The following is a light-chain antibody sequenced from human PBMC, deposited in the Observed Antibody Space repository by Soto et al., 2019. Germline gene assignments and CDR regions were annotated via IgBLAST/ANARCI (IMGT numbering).Light chain of an antibody. CDR1: QSVSSSY. J-gene: IGKJ1*01. CDR2: GAS. CDR3: HQYDSSPVT. V-gene: IGKV3-20*01. Sequence: EIGLTQSPGTLSLSPGERATLSCMASQSVSSSYLAWYQQKPGQAPRLLIYGASSRATGIPDRFSGSGSGTDFTLTISRLEPEDFAVYYCHQYDSSPVTFGQGTKVEIK.